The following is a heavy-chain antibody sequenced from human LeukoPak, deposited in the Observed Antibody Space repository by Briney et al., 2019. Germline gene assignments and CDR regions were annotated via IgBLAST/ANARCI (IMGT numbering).Heavy chain of an antibody. Sequence: GASVKVSCKASGGTFSSYAISWVRQAPGQGLEWMGRIIPILGIANYAQKFQGRVTITADKPTSTAYMELSSLRSEDTAVYYCARSYYDSSGYSWGQGTLVTVSS. J-gene: IGHJ4*02. CDR1: GGTFSSYA. V-gene: IGHV1-69*04. CDR3: ARSYYDSSGYS. D-gene: IGHD3-22*01. CDR2: IIPILGIA.